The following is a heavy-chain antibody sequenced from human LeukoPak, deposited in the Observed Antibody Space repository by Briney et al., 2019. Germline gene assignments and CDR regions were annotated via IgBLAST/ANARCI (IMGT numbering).Heavy chain of an antibody. CDR2: IYPGDSDT. V-gene: IGHV5-51*01. CDR1: GYSFTSYW. Sequence: GESLKISCKGSGYSFTSYWIGWVRQMPGKGLEWMGIIYPGDSDTRYSPSFQGQVTISADKSISTAYLQWSSLKASDTAMYYCARLCVLLSGIAVTWWFDPRGQGTLVTVSS. J-gene: IGHJ5*02. CDR3: ARLCVLLSGIAVTWWFDP. D-gene: IGHD6-19*01.